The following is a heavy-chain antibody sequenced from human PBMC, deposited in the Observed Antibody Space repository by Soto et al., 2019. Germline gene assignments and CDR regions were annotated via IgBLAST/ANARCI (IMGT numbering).Heavy chain of an antibody. CDR1: GYTFTNYG. J-gene: IGHJ4*02. V-gene: IGHV1-18*01. Sequence: QVQLVQSGAEVKKPGASVKVSCKASGYTFTNYGISWVRQAPGQGLEWMGWISTYNGNTNYAQNLQDRVTMTTDSATRTDYLELRGLRSDDTAVFYCARVLARYYDFWGGYFEYWGQGSLVTVSS. D-gene: IGHD3-3*01. CDR2: ISTYNGNT. CDR3: ARVLARYYDFWGGYFEY.